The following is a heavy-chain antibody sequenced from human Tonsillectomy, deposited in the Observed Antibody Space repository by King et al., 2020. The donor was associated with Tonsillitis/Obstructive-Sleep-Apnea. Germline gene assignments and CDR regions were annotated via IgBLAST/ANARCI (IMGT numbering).Heavy chain of an antibody. J-gene: IGHJ6*03. CDR2: ISASGGST. D-gene: IGHD3-22*01. CDR3: AKDSDRSGYYHCKYYYMDV. Sequence: VQLVESGGGLVQPGGSLRLSCAASGFTFSIYAMTWVRRAPGKGLEWVSVISASGGSTYYADSVKGRFTISRDNSKNTLYLQMSSLRAEDTAVYYCAKDSDRSGYYHCKYYYMDVWGKGTTVTVSS. CDR1: GFTFSIYA. V-gene: IGHV3-23*04.